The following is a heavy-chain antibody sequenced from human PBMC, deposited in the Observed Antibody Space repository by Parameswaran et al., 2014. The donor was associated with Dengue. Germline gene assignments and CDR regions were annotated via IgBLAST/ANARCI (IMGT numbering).Heavy chain of an antibody. V-gene: IGHV1-3*01. D-gene: IGHD5-12*01. J-gene: IGHJ4*02. CDR2: INAGNGNT. Sequence: WVRQAPGQRLEWMGWINAGNGNTKYSQKFQGRVTITRDTSASTAYMELSSLRSEDTAVYYCASSLVATTRTFDYWGQGTLVTVSS. CDR3: ASSLVATTRTFDY.